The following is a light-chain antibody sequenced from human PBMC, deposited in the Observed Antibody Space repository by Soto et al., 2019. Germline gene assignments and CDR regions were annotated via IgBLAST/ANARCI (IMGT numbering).Light chain of an antibody. CDR2: SAS. J-gene: IGKJ1*01. CDR1: QDIAIY. V-gene: IGKV1-9*01. CDR3: LQVNSFPRT. Sequence: IQLTQSRWCLSASVWERVTMTWRASQDIAIYLAWYQQKPGEAPQYLIQSASTLASGVPSRFSGSGSGTDFILTINNLQPEDVATYYCLQVNSFPRTFGQGTKVDIK.